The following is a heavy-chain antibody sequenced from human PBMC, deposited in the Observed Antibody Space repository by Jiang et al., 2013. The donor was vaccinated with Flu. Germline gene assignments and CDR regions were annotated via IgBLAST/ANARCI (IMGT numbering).Heavy chain of an antibody. CDR2: IYPGDSDT. V-gene: IGHV5-51*01. Sequence: GAEVKKPGESLKISCKGSGYSFTSYWIGWVRQMPGKGLEWMGIIYPGDSDTRYSPSFQGQVTISADKSISTAYLQWSSLKASDTAMYYCARHGLKVDDYGDYAWFDPWGQGTLVTVSS. CDR1: GYSFTSYW. J-gene: IGHJ5*02. D-gene: IGHD4-17*01. CDR3: ARHGLKVDDYGDYAWFDP.